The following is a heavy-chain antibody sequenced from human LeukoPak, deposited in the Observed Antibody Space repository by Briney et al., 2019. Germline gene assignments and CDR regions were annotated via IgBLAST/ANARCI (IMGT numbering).Heavy chain of an antibody. CDR2: ISGSGGST. J-gene: IGHJ1*01. D-gene: IGHD3-22*01. CDR1: GFTFNTFA. V-gene: IGHV3-23*01. Sequence: PGGSLRLSCAASGFTFNTFAMSWVRQAPGMGLERVSTISGSGGSTYYADSVKGRFTISRDNSKNTLYLQMNSLRAEDTAVYYCATRRYYYDSSGSDEYFQHWGQGTLVTVSS. CDR3: ATRRYYYDSSGSDEYFQH.